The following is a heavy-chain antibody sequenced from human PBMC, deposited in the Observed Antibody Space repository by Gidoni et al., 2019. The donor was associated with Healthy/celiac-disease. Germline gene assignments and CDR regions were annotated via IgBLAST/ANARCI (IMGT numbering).Heavy chain of an antibody. CDR1: GGSISSYY. D-gene: IGHD3-9*01. J-gene: IGHJ6*02. CDR3: ARGVVQYYDILTGEYYYYGMDV. V-gene: IGHV4-59*01. Sequence: QVQLQESGPGLVKPSETLSLTCTVSGGSISSYYRSWIRNPPGKGLEWIGDSYYSASTNYNPSLKSRVTISVDTSKNQFSLKLSSVTAADTAVYYCARGVVQYYDILTGEYYYYGMDVWGQGTTVTVSS. CDR2: SYYSAST.